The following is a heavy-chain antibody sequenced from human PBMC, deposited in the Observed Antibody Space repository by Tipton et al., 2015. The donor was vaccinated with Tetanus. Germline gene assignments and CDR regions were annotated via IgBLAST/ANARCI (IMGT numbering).Heavy chain of an antibody. CDR3: VTVNFPNYYHYGMDV. Sequence: LRLSCAASGFTFTTFRMHWVRQVPGKGLEWIGEINHSGSTNHNPSLKSRVTLSVDTSKNQFSLKLNSVTAADTAMYYCVTVNFPNYYHYGMDVWGQGTTVTVSS. J-gene: IGHJ6*02. V-gene: IGHV4-34*08. CDR2: INHSGST. CDR1: GFTFTTFR. D-gene: IGHD1-1*01.